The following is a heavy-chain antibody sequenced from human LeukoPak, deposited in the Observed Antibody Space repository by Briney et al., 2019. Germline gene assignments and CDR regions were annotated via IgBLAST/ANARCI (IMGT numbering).Heavy chain of an antibody. CDR2: IYHSGST. CDR1: GGSISSSNW. Sequence: PSGTLSLTCAVPGGSISSSNWWSWVRQPPGKGLEWIGEIYHSGSTNYNPSLKSRVTISVDKSKNQFSLKLSSVTAADTAVYYCARDLVDFWSGYNWFDPWGQGTLVTVSS. CDR3: ARDLVDFWSGYNWFDP. J-gene: IGHJ5*02. V-gene: IGHV4-4*02. D-gene: IGHD3-3*01.